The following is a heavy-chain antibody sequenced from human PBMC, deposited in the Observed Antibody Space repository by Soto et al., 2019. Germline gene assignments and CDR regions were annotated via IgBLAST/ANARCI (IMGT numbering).Heavy chain of an antibody. CDR1: GGSISSSSYY. CDR3: ARADCSGGSCYLWSRYWFDP. J-gene: IGHJ5*02. Sequence: SETLSLTCTVSGGSISSSSYYWGWIRQPPGKGLEWIGSIYYSGSTYYNPSLKSRVTISVDTSKNQFSLKLSSVTAADTAVYYCARADCSGGSCYLWSRYWFDPWGQGTLVTVSS. D-gene: IGHD2-15*01. CDR2: IYYSGST. V-gene: IGHV4-39*01.